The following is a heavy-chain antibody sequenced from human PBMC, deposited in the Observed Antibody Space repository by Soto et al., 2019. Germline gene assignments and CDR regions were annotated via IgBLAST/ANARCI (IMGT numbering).Heavy chain of an antibody. Sequence: ASVKVSCKASGYTFTSYYMHWVRQAPGQGLEWMGIINPVGGSTTYAQKFQGRVTVTRDTSTSTVYMDLSSLRSEDTAVYYCARDPRGYTYGYFQDWGQGTLVTVS. V-gene: IGHV1-46*01. CDR3: ARDPRGYTYGYFQD. CDR1: GYTFTSYY. J-gene: IGHJ1*01. CDR2: INPVGGST. D-gene: IGHD5-18*01.